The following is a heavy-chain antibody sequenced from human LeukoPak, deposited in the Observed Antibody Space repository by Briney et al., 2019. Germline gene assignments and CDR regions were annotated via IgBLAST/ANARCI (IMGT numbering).Heavy chain of an antibody. D-gene: IGHD6-13*01. J-gene: IGHJ4*02. CDR2: INPSGGST. Sequence: ASVKVSCKASGYTFTSYYMHWVRQAPGQGLEWMGIINPSGGSTSYAQEFQGRVTMTRDTSTSTVYMELSSLRSEDTAVYYCARQAIAAAGNVNGVDYWGQGTLVTVSS. CDR1: GYTFTSYY. CDR3: ARQAIAAAGNVNGVDY. V-gene: IGHV1-46*01.